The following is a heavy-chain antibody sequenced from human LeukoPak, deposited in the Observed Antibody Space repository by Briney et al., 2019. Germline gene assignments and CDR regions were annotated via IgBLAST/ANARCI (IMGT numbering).Heavy chain of an antibody. V-gene: IGHV3-30*03. CDR2: ISYDGSNK. Sequence: GGSLRLSCAASGFTFSYYGMHWVRQAPGKGLEWVAIISYDGSNKYYADSVKGRFTISRDNSKNTLYLQMNSLRAEDTAVYYCARDGGEQWLPDYFDYWGQGTLVTVSS. D-gene: IGHD6-19*01. CDR1: GFTFSYYG. J-gene: IGHJ4*02. CDR3: ARDGGEQWLPDYFDY.